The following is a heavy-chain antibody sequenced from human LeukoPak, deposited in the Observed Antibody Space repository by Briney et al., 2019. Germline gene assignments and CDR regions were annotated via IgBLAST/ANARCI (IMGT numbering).Heavy chain of an antibody. Sequence: GGSLRLSCAASGFTFSSYWMSWVRQAPGKGLEWVAVISYDGSNKYYADSVKGRFTISRDNSKNTLYLQMNSLRAEDTAVYYCARDQWFDPWGQGTLVTVSS. CDR3: ARDQWFDP. CDR1: GFTFSSYW. CDR2: ISYDGSNK. J-gene: IGHJ5*02. V-gene: IGHV3-30-3*01.